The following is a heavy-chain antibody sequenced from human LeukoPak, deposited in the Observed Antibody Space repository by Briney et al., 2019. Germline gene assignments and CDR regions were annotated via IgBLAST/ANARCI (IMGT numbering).Heavy chain of an antibody. CDR2: IKQDGSEK. D-gene: IGHD4-11*01. Sequence: PGGSLRLSCAASGFTFSSYSMNWVRQAPGKGLEWVANIKQDGSEKHYVDSVKGRFTISRDSAKNSLYLQMSSLRAEDTAVYYCTRVEETATTAAIIRKYSYYYYYMDVWGKGNTVTVSS. J-gene: IGHJ6*03. CDR1: GFTFSSYS. CDR3: TRVEETATTAAIIRKYSYYYYYMDV. V-gene: IGHV3-7*01.